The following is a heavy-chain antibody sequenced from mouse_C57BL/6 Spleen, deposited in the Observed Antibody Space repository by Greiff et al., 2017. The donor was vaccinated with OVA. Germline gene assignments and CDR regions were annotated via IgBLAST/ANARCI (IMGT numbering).Heavy chain of an antibody. J-gene: IGHJ3*01. V-gene: IGHV1-50*01. CDR3: ARLYGSRENWFAY. Sequence: QVQLKESGAELVKPGASVKLSCKASGYTFTSYWMQWVKQRPGQGLEWIGEIDPSDSYTNYNQKFKGKATLTVDTSSSTAYMQLSSLTSEDSAVYYCARLYGSRENWFAYWGQGTLVTVSA. CDR2: IDPSDSYT. CDR1: GYTFTSYW. D-gene: IGHD1-1*01.